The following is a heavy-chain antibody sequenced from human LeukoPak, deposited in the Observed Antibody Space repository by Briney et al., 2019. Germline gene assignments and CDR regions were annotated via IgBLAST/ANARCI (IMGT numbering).Heavy chain of an antibody. CDR1: GGSVSSDSYY. CDR2: IYDSGST. D-gene: IGHD1-14*01. J-gene: IGHJ3*02. CDR3: ASAQSITTSDAFDI. V-gene: IGHV4-39*01. Sequence: SETLSLTCTVSGGSVSSDSYYWGWIRQPPGKGLEWIGSIYDSGSTYYNPSLKSRVTISVDTSKNQFSLKLNSVTAADTAVYYCASAQSITTSDAFDIWGQGTMVTVSS.